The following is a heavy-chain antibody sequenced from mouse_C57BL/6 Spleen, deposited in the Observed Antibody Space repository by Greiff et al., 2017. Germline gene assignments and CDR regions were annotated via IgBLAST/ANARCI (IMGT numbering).Heavy chain of an antibody. CDR2: ISSGGSYT. V-gene: IGHV5-6*02. Sequence: DVMLVESGGDLVKPGGSLKLSCAASGFTFSSYGMSWVRQTPDKRLEWVATISSGGSYTYYPDSVKGRFTISRDNAKNTLYLQMSSLKSEDTAMYYCARETAQDYWGQGTSVTVSS. CDR3: ARETAQDY. J-gene: IGHJ4*01. D-gene: IGHD3-2*02. CDR1: GFTFSSYG.